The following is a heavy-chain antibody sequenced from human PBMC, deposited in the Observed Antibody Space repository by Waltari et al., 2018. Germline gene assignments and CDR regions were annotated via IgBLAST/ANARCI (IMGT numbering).Heavy chain of an antibody. J-gene: IGHJ4*02. CDR1: VYFFSGYY. CDR3: ARHRNFKPFDY. D-gene: IGHD1-7*01. V-gene: IGHV1-2*02. CDR2: INATSGGT. Sequence: QMQLVQSGAQVKMPGASVKVSCKSSVYFFSGYYRHLFRQAPGHVLEWLGRINATSGGTKYEQKFQGSVTMTIETPITTADLALRRLTSADTAIHACARHRNFKPFDYWGQGTLFTVSS.